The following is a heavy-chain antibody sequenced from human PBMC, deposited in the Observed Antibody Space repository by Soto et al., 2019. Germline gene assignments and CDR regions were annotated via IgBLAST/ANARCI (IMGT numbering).Heavy chain of an antibody. CDR3: ARANSCYDEDFDY. CDR1: GYTFTGDY. CDR2: INPNSAVT. J-gene: IGHJ4*02. D-gene: IGHD5-12*01. Sequence: KRSCKASGYTFTGDYSHCVRQAPGQGHKWMGWINPNSAVTNYAQKFQGRFTMTRDTSISLPNMDLSNLKSDETAMYYCARANSCYDEDFDYWSPGTRGTVSS. V-gene: IGHV1-2*02.